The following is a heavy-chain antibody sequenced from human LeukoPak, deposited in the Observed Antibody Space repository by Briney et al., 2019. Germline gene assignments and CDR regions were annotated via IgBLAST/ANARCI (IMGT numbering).Heavy chain of an antibody. V-gene: IGHV3-48*01. CDR2: ISSSSSTI. D-gene: IGHD1-26*01. J-gene: IGHJ4*02. Sequence: GGSLRLSCAASGFTFSDYEMNWVRQAPGKGLEWVSYISSSSSTIYYADSVKGRFTISRDNSNNTLYLQMNSLRAEDTAVYYCARSRRRELLGTYFDYWGQGTLVTVSS. CDR3: ARSRRRELLGTYFDY. CDR1: GFTFSDYE.